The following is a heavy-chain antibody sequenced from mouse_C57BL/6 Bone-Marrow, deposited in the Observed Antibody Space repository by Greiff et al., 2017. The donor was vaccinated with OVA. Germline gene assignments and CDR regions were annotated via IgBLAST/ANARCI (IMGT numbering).Heavy chain of an antibody. CDR3: ARLGSSYGYFDV. J-gene: IGHJ1*03. V-gene: IGHV1-59*01. Sequence: QVQLQQPGAELVRPGTSVKLSCKASGYTFTSYWMHWVKQRPGQGLEWIGVIDPSDSYTNYNQKFKGKAPLTVDTSSRTAYMQLSSLTSEDSAVYYCARLGSSYGYFDVWGTGTTVTVSS. CDR1: GYTFTSYW. CDR2: IDPSDSYT. D-gene: IGHD1-1*01.